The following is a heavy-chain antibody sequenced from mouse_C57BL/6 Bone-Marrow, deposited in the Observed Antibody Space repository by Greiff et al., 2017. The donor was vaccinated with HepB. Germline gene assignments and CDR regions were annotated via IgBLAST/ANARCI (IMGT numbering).Heavy chain of an antibody. J-gene: IGHJ2*01. D-gene: IGHD1-1*01. Sequence: QVQLQQSGAELVRPGASVKLSCKASGYTFTRYGISWVKQRTGQGLEWIGEIYPRSGNTYYNEKFKGKATLTADKSSSTAYMELRSLTSEDSAVYFCARGPYYYGSSYDYFDYWGQGTTLTVTS. CDR1: GYTFTRYG. CDR3: ARGPYYYGSSYDYFDY. CDR2: IYPRSGNT. V-gene: IGHV1-81*01.